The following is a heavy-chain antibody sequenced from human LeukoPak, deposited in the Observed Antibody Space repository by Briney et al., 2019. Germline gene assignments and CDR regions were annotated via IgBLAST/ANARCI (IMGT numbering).Heavy chain of an antibody. J-gene: IGHJ4*02. Sequence: GGSLRLSCAASGFTFSSYGMNWVRQAPGKGLEWVSSISSSSSYIYYADSVKGRFTISRDNAKNSLYLQMNSLRAEDTAVYYCARRAGAYSHPYDYWGQGTLVTVSS. CDR2: ISSSSSYI. CDR3: ARRAGAYSHPYDY. D-gene: IGHD4/OR15-4a*01. CDR1: GFTFSSYG. V-gene: IGHV3-21*04.